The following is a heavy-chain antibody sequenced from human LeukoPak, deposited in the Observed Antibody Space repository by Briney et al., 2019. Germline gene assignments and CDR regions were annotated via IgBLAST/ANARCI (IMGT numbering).Heavy chain of an antibody. D-gene: IGHD6-19*01. CDR1: GFTFSSYA. CDR2: ISGSGGST. V-gene: IGHV3-23*01. Sequence: GGSLRLSCAASGFTFSSYAMSWVRQAPGKGLEWVSDISGSGGSTYYVDSVKGRFTISRDNSKNTLYLQMNSLRAEDTAVYYCVPGGQWLVPYFDYWGQGTLVTVSS. CDR3: VPGGQWLVPYFDY. J-gene: IGHJ4*02.